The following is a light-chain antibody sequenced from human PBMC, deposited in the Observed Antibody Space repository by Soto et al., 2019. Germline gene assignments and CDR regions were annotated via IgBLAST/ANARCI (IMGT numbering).Light chain of an antibody. Sequence: DIQMTQSPSTMSASVGDRVTITCRASQSISSWLAWYQHKPGKAPKVLIYKASTLESGVPSRFSGSGSGTEFTLTISSLPPDDFSTYHCQPYNTYPLTFGGGTKVEIK. J-gene: IGKJ4*01. CDR3: QPYNTYPLT. CDR1: QSISSW. V-gene: IGKV1-5*03. CDR2: KAS.